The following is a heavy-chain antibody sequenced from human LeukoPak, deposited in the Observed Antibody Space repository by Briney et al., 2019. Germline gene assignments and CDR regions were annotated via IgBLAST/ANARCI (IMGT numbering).Heavy chain of an antibody. V-gene: IGHV4-30-4*08. D-gene: IGHD2-15*01. Sequence: PSQTLSLTCTVSGGSISSGDYYWSWIRQPPGKGLEWIGYIHYSGSTYYNPSLKSRVTISVDTSKNQFSLKLSSVTAADTAVYYCAIRYCSGGSCYSGGPYFDYWGQGTLVTVSS. J-gene: IGHJ4*02. CDR2: IHYSGST. CDR3: AIRYCSGGSCYSGGPYFDY. CDR1: GGSISSGDYY.